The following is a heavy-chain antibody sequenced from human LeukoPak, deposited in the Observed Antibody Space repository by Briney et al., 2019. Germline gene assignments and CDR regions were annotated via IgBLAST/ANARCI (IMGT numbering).Heavy chain of an antibody. D-gene: IGHD6-19*01. CDR2: VSGSGDRM. V-gene: IGHV3-23*01. J-gene: IGHJ4*02. Sequence: GGSLRLSCAASGFTSSSYALNWVRQAPGKGLEWVATVSGSGDRMYHADSVKGRFTISRDNSKNTIYLQMNSLRAEDTALYYCAKDNVAVAGPDTYFDYWGQGTLVTVSS. CDR1: GFTSSSYA. CDR3: AKDNVAVAGPDTYFDY.